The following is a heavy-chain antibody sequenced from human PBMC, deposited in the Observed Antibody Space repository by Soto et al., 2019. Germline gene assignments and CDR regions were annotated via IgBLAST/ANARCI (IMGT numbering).Heavy chain of an antibody. CDR3: SYGAHQYFDY. J-gene: IGHJ4*02. V-gene: IGHV3-15*07. CDR1: GLTLSDIW. D-gene: IGHD4-17*01. Sequence: PGGSLRLSCVVSGLTLSDIWMNWARQAPGKGLEWVGRIKSKAAGGTTDYAAPVKGRFSISRDDSTNTLFLHINSLRTEDTGVYYCSYGAHQYFDYWGQGALVTVSS. CDR2: IKSKAAGGTT.